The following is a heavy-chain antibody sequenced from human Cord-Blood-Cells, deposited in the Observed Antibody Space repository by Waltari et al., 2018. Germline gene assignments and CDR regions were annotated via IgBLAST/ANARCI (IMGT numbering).Heavy chain of an antibody. Sequence: QVQLVQSGAEVKKPGASVKVSCKASGYTFTSYDINWVRQATGQWLEWMGWRNPNSCNTGYAQKFQGRVTMTRNTSISTAYMELSSLRSEDTAVYYCARGVVVPAAMLDYWGQGTLVTVSS. CDR3: ARGVVVPAAMLDY. J-gene: IGHJ4*02. CDR2: RNPNSCNT. V-gene: IGHV1-8*01. D-gene: IGHD2-2*01. CDR1: GYTFTSYD.